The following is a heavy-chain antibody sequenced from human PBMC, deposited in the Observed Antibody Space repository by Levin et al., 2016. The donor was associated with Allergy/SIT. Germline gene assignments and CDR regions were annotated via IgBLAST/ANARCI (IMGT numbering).Heavy chain of an antibody. CDR2: INGDGRST. V-gene: IGHV3-74*01. CDR1: GFTFSSEW. J-gene: IGHJ4*02. Sequence: GGSLRLSCAASGFTFSSEWMQWVRQVPGKGLVWVSRINGDGRSTSDADSVKGRFTISRDNTENTLYLQMNSLRVEDTAVYYCVRRHVNWGQGTLVTVSS. CDR3: VRRHVN.